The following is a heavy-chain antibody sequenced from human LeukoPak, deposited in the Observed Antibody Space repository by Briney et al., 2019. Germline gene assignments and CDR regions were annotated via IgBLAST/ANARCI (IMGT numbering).Heavy chain of an antibody. CDR1: GFTFSSYG. D-gene: IGHD2-15*01. CDR3: ETNPLGYCSGGSCYDLDY. CDR2: IWYDGSNK. Sequence: GRSLRLSCAASGFTFSSYGMHWVRQAPGKGLEWVAVIWYDGSNKYYADSVKGRFTISRDNSKNTLYLQMNSLRAEDTAVYYCETNPLGYCSGGSCYDLDYWGQGTLVTVSS. J-gene: IGHJ4*02. V-gene: IGHV3-33*01.